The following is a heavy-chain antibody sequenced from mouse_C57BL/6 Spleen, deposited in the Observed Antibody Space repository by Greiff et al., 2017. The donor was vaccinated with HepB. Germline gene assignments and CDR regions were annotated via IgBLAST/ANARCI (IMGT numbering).Heavy chain of an antibody. CDR1: GFTFSSYA. J-gene: IGHJ3*01. Sequence: EVMLVESGGGLVKPGGSLKLSCAASGFTFSSYAMSWVRQTPEKRLEWVATISDGGSYTYYPDNVKGRFTISRDNAKNNLYLQMSHLKSEDTAMYYCARDQGEAWFAYWGQGTLVTVSA. V-gene: IGHV5-4*01. D-gene: IGHD3-2*02. CDR2: ISDGGSYT. CDR3: ARDQGEAWFAY.